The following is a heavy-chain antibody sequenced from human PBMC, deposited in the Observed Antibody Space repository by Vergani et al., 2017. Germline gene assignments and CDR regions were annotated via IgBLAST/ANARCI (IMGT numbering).Heavy chain of an antibody. CDR1: GFTFSSYS. CDR2: ISSSSSYI. D-gene: IGHD6-19*01. J-gene: IGHJ4*02. CDR3: ARDLTSTRPYSSGWYKSSPCGY. V-gene: IGHV3-21*01. Sequence: EVQLVESGGGLVKPGGSLRLSCAASGFTFSSYSMNWVRQAPGKGLEWVSSISSSSSYIYYADSVKGRFTISRDNAKNSLYLQMNSLRAEDTAVYYCARDLTSTRPYSSGWYKSSPCGYWGQGTLVTVSS.